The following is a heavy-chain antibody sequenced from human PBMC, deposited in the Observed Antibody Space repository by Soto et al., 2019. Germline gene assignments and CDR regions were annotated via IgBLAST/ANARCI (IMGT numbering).Heavy chain of an antibody. CDR2: ISAYNGNT. V-gene: IGHV1-18*01. J-gene: IGHJ6*02. CDR1: GYTFTSYG. D-gene: IGHD1-26*01. Sequence: QVQLVQSGAEVKKPGASVKVSCKASGYTFTSYGISWVRQAPGQGLEWMGWISAYNGNTNSAQKLQGRVTMTTDTSTSTADMELRSLRSDDTAVYYCARDEWELANYYYYGMDVWGQGTTVTVSS. CDR3: ARDEWELANYYYYGMDV.